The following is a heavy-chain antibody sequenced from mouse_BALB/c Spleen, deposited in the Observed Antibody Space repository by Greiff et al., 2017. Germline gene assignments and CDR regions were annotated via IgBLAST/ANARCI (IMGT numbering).Heavy chain of an antibody. CDR2: ISSGGSYT. Sequence: EVKLEESGGGLVKPGGSLKLSCAASGFTFSSYAMSWVRQSPEKRLEWVAEISSGGSYTYYPDTVTGRFTISRDNAKNTLYLEMSSLRSEDTAMYYCAREWNYYGSSRYFDVWGAGTTVTVSS. CDR3: AREWNYYGSSRYFDV. V-gene: IGHV5-9-4*01. CDR1: GFTFSSYA. J-gene: IGHJ1*01. D-gene: IGHD1-1*01.